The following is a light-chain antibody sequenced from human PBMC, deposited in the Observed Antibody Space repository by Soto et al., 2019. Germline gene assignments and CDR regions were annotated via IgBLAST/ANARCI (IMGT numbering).Light chain of an antibody. Sequence: EIVMTQSPATLSVSRGERATLSCRASQSISSNLAWYQHKPGQAPRLLIYGASTRATGIPVRFSGSGSGTEFTLTISSLQSEDFAIYYCQQYNNWPPWITFGQGTRLEI. V-gene: IGKV3-15*01. CDR3: QQYNNWPPWIT. J-gene: IGKJ5*01. CDR2: GAS. CDR1: QSISSN.